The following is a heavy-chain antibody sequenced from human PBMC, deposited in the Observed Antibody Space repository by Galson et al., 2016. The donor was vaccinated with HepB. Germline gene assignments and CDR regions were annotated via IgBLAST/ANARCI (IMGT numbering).Heavy chain of an antibody. D-gene: IGHD5-12*01. CDR3: ARESSGYDYDFDL. Sequence: SLRLSCAASGFTFSRYTMNWVRRAPGKGLEWVSSISTSSTYIYYADSMKGRFTISRDNAKKSLYLQMSSLRADDTAIYYCARESSGYDYDFDLWGQGPMVTVSS. V-gene: IGHV3-21*01. CDR1: GFTFSRYT. CDR2: ISTSSTYI. J-gene: IGHJ3*01.